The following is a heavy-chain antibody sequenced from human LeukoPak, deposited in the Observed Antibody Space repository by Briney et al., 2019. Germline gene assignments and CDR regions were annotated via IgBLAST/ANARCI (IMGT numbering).Heavy chain of an antibody. D-gene: IGHD6-6*01. CDR3: AREVLSIAARPSDY. V-gene: IGHV3-21*01. CDR2: ISSSSSYI. CDR1: GFSFSTYS. Sequence: KTGGSLRLSCAASGFSFSTYSMNWVRQAPGKGLEWVSSISSSSSYIYYADSVKGRFTISRDNAKNSLYLQMNSLRAEDTAVYYCAREVLSIAARPSDYWGQGTLVTVSS. J-gene: IGHJ4*02.